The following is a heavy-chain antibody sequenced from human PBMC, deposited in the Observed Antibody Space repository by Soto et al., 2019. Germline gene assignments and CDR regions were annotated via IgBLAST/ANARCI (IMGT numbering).Heavy chain of an antibody. CDR3: THSRYCSESSCFIPWFDS. D-gene: IGHD2-8*02. CDR1: GFSFATPGEG. CDR2: IFWNDDK. Sequence: SGPTLVNPTQTLTLTCSFSGFSFATPGEGVGWIRQPPGKALDWLALIFWNDDKRYSPSLKSRLTITKDTSKSQVVLTMTNMDPVDTATYYCTHSRYCSESSCFIPWFDSWGQGIPVTVS. V-gene: IGHV2-5*01. J-gene: IGHJ5*01.